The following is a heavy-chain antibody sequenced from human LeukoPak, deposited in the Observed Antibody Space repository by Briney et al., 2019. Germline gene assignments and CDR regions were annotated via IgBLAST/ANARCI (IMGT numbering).Heavy chain of an antibody. V-gene: IGHV4-61*01. CDR2: FYYSGIT. Sequence: PSETLSLTCTVSGDSVSSGNYYWSWIRQPPGKGLEWIGYFYYSGITNYSPSLKSRVTISVDTAKNQFSLKLSSVTAADTAVYYCARDRGIAARYFDYWGQGTLVTVSS. CDR1: GDSVSSGNYY. J-gene: IGHJ4*02. D-gene: IGHD6-6*01. CDR3: ARDRGIAARYFDY.